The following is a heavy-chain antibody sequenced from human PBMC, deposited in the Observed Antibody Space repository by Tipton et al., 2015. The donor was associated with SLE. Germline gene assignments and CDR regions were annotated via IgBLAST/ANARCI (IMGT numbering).Heavy chain of an antibody. CDR2: IQYDATDK. D-gene: IGHD2-8*01. Sequence: SLRLSCAPSRFTFSSYDMHWVRQAPGKGLEWVAFIQYDATDKYYADSVRGRFTISRDNSKNTLSLQMDSLRPEDTSIYYCASILGNTNPSDFWGQGTLVTVSS. CDR1: RFTFSSYD. CDR3: ASILGNTNPSDF. J-gene: IGHJ4*02. V-gene: IGHV3-30*02.